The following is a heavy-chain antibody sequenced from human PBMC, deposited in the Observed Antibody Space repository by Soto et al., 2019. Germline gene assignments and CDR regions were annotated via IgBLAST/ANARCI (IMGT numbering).Heavy chain of an antibody. CDR1: GFTFSSYG. Sequence: PGGSLRLSCAASGFTFSSYGMHWVRQAPGKGLEWVAVISYDGSNKYYADSVKGRFTISRDNSKNTLYLQLNSLRAEDTAVYYCAKSQYSSGWYLDYWGQGTLVTVSS. CDR2: ISYDGSNK. V-gene: IGHV3-30*18. CDR3: AKSQYSSGWYLDY. D-gene: IGHD6-19*01. J-gene: IGHJ4*02.